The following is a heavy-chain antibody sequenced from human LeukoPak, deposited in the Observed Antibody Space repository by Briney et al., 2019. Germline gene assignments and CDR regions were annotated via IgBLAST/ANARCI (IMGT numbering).Heavy chain of an antibody. CDR1: GGSISSSNW. D-gene: IGHD3-22*01. V-gene: IGHV4-4*02. J-gene: IGHJ4*02. CDR3: ARESYYYDSSGPDY. CDR2: IYHSGST. Sequence: SETLSLTCAVSGGSISSSNWWSWVRQPPGKGLEWIGEIYHSGSTNYNPSLKSRVTISVDKSKNQFSLKLSSVTAADTAVYYCARESYYYDSSGPDYWGQGTLVTVSS.